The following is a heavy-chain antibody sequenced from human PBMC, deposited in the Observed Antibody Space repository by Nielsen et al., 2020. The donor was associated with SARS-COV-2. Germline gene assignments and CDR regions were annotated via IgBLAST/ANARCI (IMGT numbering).Heavy chain of an antibody. V-gene: IGHV3-9*01. CDR3: ARDRLCSSASCYYYYYYMDV. Sequence: SLKISCAASGFTFDDYAMHWVRQAPGKGLEWVSGISWNSGSIGYADSVKGRFTISRDNAKNSLYLQMNSLRAEDTAVYYCARDRLCSSASCYYYYYYMDVWGKGTTVTVSS. CDR1: GFTFDDYA. D-gene: IGHD2-2*01. CDR2: ISWNSGSI. J-gene: IGHJ6*03.